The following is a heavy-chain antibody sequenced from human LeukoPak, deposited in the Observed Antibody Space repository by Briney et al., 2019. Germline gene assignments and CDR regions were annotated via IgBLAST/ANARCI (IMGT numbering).Heavy chain of an antibody. Sequence: PSETLSLTCAVYGGSFSGYYWSWIRQPPGKGLEWIGYIYYSGSTNYNPSLKSRVTISVDTSKNQFSLKLSSVTAADTAVYYCARGKGTDFWSGYSANFDYWGQGTLVTVSS. D-gene: IGHD3-3*01. CDR3: ARGKGTDFWSGYSANFDY. CDR1: GGSFSGYY. V-gene: IGHV4-59*12. CDR2: IYYSGST. J-gene: IGHJ4*02.